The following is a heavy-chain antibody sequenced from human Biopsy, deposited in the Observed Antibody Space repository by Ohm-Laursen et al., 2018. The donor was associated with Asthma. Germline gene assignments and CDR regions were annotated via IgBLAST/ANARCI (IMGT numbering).Heavy chain of an antibody. CDR1: GGSISNYY. V-gene: IGHV4-59*01. J-gene: IGHJ4*02. D-gene: IGHD2-15*01. Sequence: VTLSLTCTVSGGSISNYYWNWIRQPPGQGLEWIGYIYYSGSTYSNPSLKSRVTISVDTSKKQISLRLSSVIAADTAVYYCAGFCSGGNCPDHWGQGTLVTVSS. CDR2: IYYSGST. CDR3: AGFCSGGNCPDH.